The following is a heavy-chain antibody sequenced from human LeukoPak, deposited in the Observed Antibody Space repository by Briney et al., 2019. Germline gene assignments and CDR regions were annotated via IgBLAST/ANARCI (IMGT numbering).Heavy chain of an antibody. CDR3: TKGPRSIDY. Sequence: QTGGSLRLSCAASGFTFSTSAMSWVRQAPGKGLEWVSAISGSGTSTYYSDSLKGRFTISRENSKHMLYLQMKSLRAEDTAVYYCTKGPRSIDYWGQGTLVTVSS. V-gene: IGHV3-23*01. CDR1: GFTFSTSA. CDR2: ISGSGTST. D-gene: IGHD4-17*01. J-gene: IGHJ4*02.